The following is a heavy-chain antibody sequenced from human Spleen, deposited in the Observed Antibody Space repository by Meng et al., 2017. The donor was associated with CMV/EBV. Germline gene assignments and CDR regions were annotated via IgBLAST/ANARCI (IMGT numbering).Heavy chain of an antibody. Sequence: SETLSLTCTVSGGSISSSSHYWGWIRQPPEKGLEWIASIYYSGSTYYNPSLKSRVSISVDTSKNQFSLKVSSVTAADTAVYYCARVEAVRPLGDWYFDLWGRGTVVTVSS. CDR3: ARVEAVRPLGDWYFDL. CDR1: GGSISSSSHY. CDR2: IYYSGST. V-gene: IGHV4-39*07. J-gene: IGHJ2*01. D-gene: IGHD6-6*01.